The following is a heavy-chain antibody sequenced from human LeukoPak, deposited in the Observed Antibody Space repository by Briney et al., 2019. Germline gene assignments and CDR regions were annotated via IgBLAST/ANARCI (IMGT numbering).Heavy chain of an antibody. CDR2: IGTAGDT. D-gene: IGHD4-17*01. CDR1: GFTSSSYD. J-gene: IGHJ4*02. Sequence: GGSLRLSCAASGFTSSSYDMHWVRQATGKGLEWVSAIGTAGDTYYPGSVKGRFTISRENAKNSLYLQINSLRAGDTAVYYCARGSDGDYLTDFDYWGQGTLVSVSS. V-gene: IGHV3-13*01. CDR3: ARGSDGDYLTDFDY.